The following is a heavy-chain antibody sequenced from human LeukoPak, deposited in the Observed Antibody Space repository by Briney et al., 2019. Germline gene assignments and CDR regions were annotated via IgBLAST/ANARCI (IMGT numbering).Heavy chain of an antibody. V-gene: IGHV3-74*01. CDR1: GFTFSSYW. J-gene: IGHJ3*02. D-gene: IGHD4-23*01. Sequence: PGGSLRLSCAASGFTFSSYWMHWVRQAPGKGLVWVSRINSDGSSTSYADSVKGRFTISRDSAKNTLYLQMNNLRAEDTAVYYCSSGNSHAFDIWGQGTMVTVSS. CDR2: INSDGSST. CDR3: SSGNSHAFDI.